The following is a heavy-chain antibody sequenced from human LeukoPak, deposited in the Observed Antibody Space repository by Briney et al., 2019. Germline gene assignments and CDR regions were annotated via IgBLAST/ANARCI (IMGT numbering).Heavy chain of an antibody. J-gene: IGHJ4*02. CDR1: GGSISSSSYY. D-gene: IGHD3-3*01. Sequence: SETLSLTCTVSGGSISSSSYYWGWIRQPPGKGLEWIGSIYYSGSTNYNPSLKSRVTISVDTSKNQFSLKLSSVTAADTAVYYCARDKNYDFDYWGQGTLVTVSS. CDR2: IYYSGST. V-gene: IGHV4-39*07. CDR3: ARDKNYDFDY.